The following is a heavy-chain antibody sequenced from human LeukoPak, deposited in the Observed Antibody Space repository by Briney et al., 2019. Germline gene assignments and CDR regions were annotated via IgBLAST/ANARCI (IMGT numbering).Heavy chain of an antibody. V-gene: IGHV4-39*07. CDR3: ARDKAAVAGRDKFDY. J-gene: IGHJ4*02. CDR1: GGSISSSSYY. D-gene: IGHD6-19*01. Sequence: SETLSLTCTVSGGSISSSSYYWGWIRQPPGKGLEWIGSIYYSGSTYYNPSLKSRVTISVDTSKNQFSLKLSSVTAADTAVYYCARDKAAVAGRDKFDYWGQGTLVTVSS. CDR2: IYYSGST.